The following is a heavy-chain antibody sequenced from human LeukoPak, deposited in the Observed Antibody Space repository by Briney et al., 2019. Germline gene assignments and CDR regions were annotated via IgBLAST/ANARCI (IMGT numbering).Heavy chain of an antibody. D-gene: IGHD3-9*01. J-gene: IGHJ6*02. V-gene: IGHV3-7*01. CDR3: ARVSLLYDILTGYYKGWGYYYYYYGMDV. Sequence: PGGSLRLSCSASGFTISDYWMMWVRQAPGKGLEWVGNIRQDDSEKNYVDSVKGRFTISRDNAKSSLYLQMNSLRAEDTAVYYCARVSLLYDILTGYYKGWGYYYYYYGMDVWGQGTTVTVSS. CDR1: GFTISDYW. CDR2: IRQDDSEK.